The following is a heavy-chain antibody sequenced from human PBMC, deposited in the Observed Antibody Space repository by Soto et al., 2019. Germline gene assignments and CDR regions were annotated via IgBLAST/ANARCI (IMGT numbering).Heavy chain of an antibody. V-gene: IGHV4-59*01. CDR1: GGSISSYY. D-gene: IGHD3-22*01. J-gene: IGHJ4*02. Sequence: SETLSLTCTVSGGSISSYYWSWIRQPPGKGLEWIGYIYYSGSTNYNPSLKSRVTISVDTSKNQFSLKLSSVTAADTAVYYCARLDYYDSSGYYGPVFDYWGQGTLVTVSS. CDR2: IYYSGST. CDR3: ARLDYYDSSGYYGPVFDY.